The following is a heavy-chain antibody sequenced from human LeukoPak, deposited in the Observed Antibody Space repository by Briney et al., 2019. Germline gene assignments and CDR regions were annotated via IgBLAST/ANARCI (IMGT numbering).Heavy chain of an antibody. CDR1: GFTFSSYG. V-gene: IGHV3-30*02. D-gene: IGHD3-22*01. Sequence: GGSLRLSCAASGFTFSSYGMHWVRQAPGKGLEWVALIRYDGSNKYYADSVKGRFTISRDNSKNTLYLQMNSLRAEDTAVYYCAKDFESAPLYYYDSSGLLRLFDYWGQGTLVTVSS. CDR3: AKDFESAPLYYYDSSGLLRLFDY. CDR2: IRYDGSNK. J-gene: IGHJ4*02.